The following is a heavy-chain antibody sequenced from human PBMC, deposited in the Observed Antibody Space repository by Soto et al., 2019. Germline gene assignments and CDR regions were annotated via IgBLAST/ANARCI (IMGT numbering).Heavy chain of an antibody. D-gene: IGHD3-22*01. CDR2: ISSSGSTI. CDR1: GFTFSDYY. J-gene: IGHJ4*02. CDR3: ARVGGYYDSSGYPSRVVYDY. V-gene: IGHV3-11*01. Sequence: PGGSLRLSCAASGFTFSDYYMSWIRQAPGKGLEWVSYISSSGSTIYYADSVKGRFTISRDNAKNSLYLQMNSLRAEDTAVYYCARVGGYYDSSGYPSRVVYDYWGQGTLVTVSS.